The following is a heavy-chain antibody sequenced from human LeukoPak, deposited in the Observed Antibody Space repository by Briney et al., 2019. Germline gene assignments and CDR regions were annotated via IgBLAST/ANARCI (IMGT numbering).Heavy chain of an antibody. Sequence: SETLSLTCTVSGGSVSSGSYYWSWIRQPPGKGLEWIGYIYCSGSTNYNPSLKSRVTISVDTSKNQFSLKLSSVTAADTAVYYCARVRRYYDSSGYDLNAFDIWGQGTMVTVSS. CDR2: IYCSGST. D-gene: IGHD3-22*01. V-gene: IGHV4-61*01. J-gene: IGHJ3*02. CDR1: GGSVSSGSYY. CDR3: ARVRRYYDSSGYDLNAFDI.